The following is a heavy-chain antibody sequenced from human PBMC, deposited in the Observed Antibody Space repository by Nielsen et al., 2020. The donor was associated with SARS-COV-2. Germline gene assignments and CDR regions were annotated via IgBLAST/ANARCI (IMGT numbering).Heavy chain of an antibody. Sequence: SETLSFTCAVSGGSISSGGYSWSWIRQPPGKGLEWIGYIYHSGSTYYNPSLKSRVTISVDRSKNQFSLKLSSVTAADTAVYYCSRDGGGDYLSVWGQGTTVTVSS. CDR1: GGSISSGGYS. CDR2: IYHSGST. D-gene: IGHD4-11*01. V-gene: IGHV4-30-2*01. J-gene: IGHJ6*02. CDR3: SRDGGGDYLSV.